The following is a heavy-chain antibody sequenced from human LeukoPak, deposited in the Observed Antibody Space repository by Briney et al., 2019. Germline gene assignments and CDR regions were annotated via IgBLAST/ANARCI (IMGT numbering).Heavy chain of an antibody. CDR3: ARDDRDCSGGSCYGGSYYFDY. D-gene: IGHD2-15*01. CDR1: GYTFTSYG. V-gene: IGHV1-18*01. J-gene: IGHJ4*02. CDR2: ISAYNGNT. Sequence: ASVKVSCKASGYTFTSYGISWVRQAPGQGLEWMGWISAYNGNTNYAQKLQGRVTMTTDTSTSTAYMELSRLRSDDAAVYYCARDDRDCSGGSCYGGSYYFDYWGQGTLVTVSS.